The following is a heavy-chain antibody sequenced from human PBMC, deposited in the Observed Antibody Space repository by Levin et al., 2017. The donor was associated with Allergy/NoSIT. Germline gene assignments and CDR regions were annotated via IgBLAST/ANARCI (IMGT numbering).Heavy chain of an antibody. V-gene: IGHV3-23*01. Sequence: GGSLRLSCAASGFTFSSYAMSWVRQAPGKGLEWVSAISGSGGSTYYADSVKGRFTISRDNSKNTLYLQMNSLRAEDTAVYYCAKSLLPKDRLGKYYFDYWGQGTLVTVSS. CDR2: ISGSGGST. CDR3: AKSLLPKDRLGKYYFDY. CDR1: GFTFSSYA. J-gene: IGHJ4*02. D-gene: IGHD3-9*01.